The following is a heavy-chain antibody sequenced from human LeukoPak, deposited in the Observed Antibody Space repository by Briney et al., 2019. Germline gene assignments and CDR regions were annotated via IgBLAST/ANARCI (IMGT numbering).Heavy chain of an antibody. J-gene: IGHJ6*04. V-gene: IGHV3-64*01. D-gene: IGHD3-22*01. CDR2: ISSNGGST. CDR1: GFTFSSYA. Sequence: GGSLRLSCAASGFTFSSYAMHWVRQAPGKGLEYVSAISSNGGSTYYANSVKGRFTISRDNSKNTLYLQMGSLRAEDMAVYYCARDVYYDSSGMDVWGKGTTVTVPS. CDR3: ARDVYYDSSGMDV.